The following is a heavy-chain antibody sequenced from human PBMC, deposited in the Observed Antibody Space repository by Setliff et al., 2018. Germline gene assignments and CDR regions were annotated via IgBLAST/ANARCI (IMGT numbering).Heavy chain of an antibody. V-gene: IGHV1-69*13. J-gene: IGHJ4*02. CDR1: GGTFSSYA. CDR3: ARVPNFWSGYLDY. Sequence: SVKVSCKAPGGTFSSYAISWVRQAPGQGLEWMGGIIPIFGTANYAQKFQGRVTITADESTSTAYMELSSLRSEDTAVYYCARVPNFWSGYLDYWGQGTLVTVSS. D-gene: IGHD3-3*01. CDR2: IIPIFGTA.